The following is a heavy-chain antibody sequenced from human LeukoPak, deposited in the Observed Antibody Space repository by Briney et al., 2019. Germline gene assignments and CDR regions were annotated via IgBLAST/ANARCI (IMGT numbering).Heavy chain of an antibody. CDR3: ARVAYYDSSGYYGGDYYYHMDV. V-gene: IGHV1-69*05. CDR2: IIPIFGTA. Sequence: SVKVSCKASGGTFSSYAISWVRQAPGQGLEWMGRIIPIFGTANYAQKFQGRVTITTDESTSTAYMELSSLRSEDTAVCYCARVAYYDSSGYYGGDYYYHMDVWGKGTTVTVSS. J-gene: IGHJ6*03. CDR1: GGTFSSYA. D-gene: IGHD3-22*01.